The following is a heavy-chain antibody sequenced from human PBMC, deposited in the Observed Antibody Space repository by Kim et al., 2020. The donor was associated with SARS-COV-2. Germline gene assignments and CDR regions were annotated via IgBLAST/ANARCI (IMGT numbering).Heavy chain of an antibody. CDR1: GGSISSSSYY. Sequence: SETLSLTCTVSGGSISSSSYYWGWIRQPPGKGLEWIGSIYYSGSTYYNPSLKSRVTISVDTSKNQFSLKLSSVTAADTAVYYCARGGNFWIGGGDYYYYYMDVWGKGTTVTVSS. D-gene: IGHD3-3*01. CDR2: IYYSGST. J-gene: IGHJ6*03. CDR3: ARGGNFWIGGGDYYYYYMDV. V-gene: IGHV4-39*01.